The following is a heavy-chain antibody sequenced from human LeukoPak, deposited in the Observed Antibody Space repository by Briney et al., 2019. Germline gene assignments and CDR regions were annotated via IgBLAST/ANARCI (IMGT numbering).Heavy chain of an antibody. V-gene: IGHV3-74*03. J-gene: IGHJ4*02. CDR1: GFTFSGHW. D-gene: IGHD2-15*01. CDR2: ITPDGKAA. Sequence: GGSLRLSCVASGFTFSGHWMHWVRQVPGKGLMAVSRITPDGKAAAYADSVKGRFTISRDNAKNTLYLEMNSLTAEDTALYHCTRSGYSNGYDYWGQGTLVTVSS. CDR3: TRSGYSNGYDY.